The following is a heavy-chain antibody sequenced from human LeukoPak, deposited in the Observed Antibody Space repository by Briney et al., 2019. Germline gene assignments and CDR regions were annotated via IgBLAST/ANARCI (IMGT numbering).Heavy chain of an antibody. CDR3: ARESPGSAAGTENWFGP. V-gene: IGHV4-59*01. D-gene: IGHD6-13*01. Sequence: SETLSLTCTVSGGSISSYYWSWIRQPPGKGLEWIGYIYYSGSTNYNPSLKSRVTISVDTSKNQFSLKLSSVTAADTAVYYCARESPGSAAGTENWFGPWGQGTLVTVSS. J-gene: IGHJ5*02. CDR1: GGSISSYY. CDR2: IYYSGST.